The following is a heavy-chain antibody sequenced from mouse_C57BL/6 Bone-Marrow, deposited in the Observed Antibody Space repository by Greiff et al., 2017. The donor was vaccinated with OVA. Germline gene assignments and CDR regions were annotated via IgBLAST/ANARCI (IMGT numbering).Heavy chain of an antibody. D-gene: IGHD4-1*01. CDR3: SRGETGRGDY. CDR1: GYTFTSYG. J-gene: IGHJ4*01. Sequence: EVMLVESGAELVRPGSSVKMSCKTSGYTFTSYGINWVKQRPGQGLEWIGYIYIGNGYNEYNEKFKGQATLTSDTSSSTAYMQLSRLTCEDSAIYFCSRGETGRGDYGGQGTSVTVSS. V-gene: IGHV1-58*01. CDR2: IYIGNGYN.